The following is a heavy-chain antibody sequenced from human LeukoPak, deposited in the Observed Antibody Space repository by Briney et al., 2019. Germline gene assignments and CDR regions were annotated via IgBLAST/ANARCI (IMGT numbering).Heavy chain of an antibody. CDR3: ARCHNDWHSYDI. V-gene: IGHV4-39*01. J-gene: IGHJ3*02. Sequence: SETLSLTCTVSGGSISSSSYYWGWFRQPPGKGLEWIGTIYYSGTTSYNPSLKSRVTVSIDTSKNQFSLKLSAVTAADTAVYHCARCHNDWHSYDIWGQGTMVTVSS. CDR2: IYYSGTT. CDR1: GGSISSSSYY. D-gene: IGHD3-3*02.